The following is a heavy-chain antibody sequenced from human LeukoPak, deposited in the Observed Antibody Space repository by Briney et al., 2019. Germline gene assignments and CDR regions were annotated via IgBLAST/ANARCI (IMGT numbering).Heavy chain of an antibody. CDR1: GFTFSSYA. CDR2: FSGSGGST. J-gene: IGHJ5*02. D-gene: IGHD3-10*01. Sequence: PGGSLRLSCAASGFTFSSYAMSWVRQAPGKGLEWVSAFSGSGGSTYYADSVKGRFTISRDNLKNTVYMQMNSLRAEDTAVYYCAKDGSGSYYDRWLDPWGQGTLVTVSS. V-gene: IGHV3-23*01. CDR3: AKDGSGSYYDRWLDP.